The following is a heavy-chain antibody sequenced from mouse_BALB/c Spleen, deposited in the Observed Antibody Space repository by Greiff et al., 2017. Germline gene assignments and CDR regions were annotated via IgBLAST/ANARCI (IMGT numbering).Heavy chain of an antibody. Sequence: VQLKQSGAELVRPGALVKLSCKASGFNIKDYYMHWVKQRPEQGLEWIGWIDPENGNTIYDPKFQGKASITADTSSNTAYLQLSSLTSEDTAVYYCARGGITGVYYTMDYWGQGTSVTVSS. CDR2: IDPENGNT. D-gene: IGHD2-4*01. V-gene: IGHV14-1*02. CDR3: ARGGITGVYYTMDY. J-gene: IGHJ4*01. CDR1: GFNIKDYY.